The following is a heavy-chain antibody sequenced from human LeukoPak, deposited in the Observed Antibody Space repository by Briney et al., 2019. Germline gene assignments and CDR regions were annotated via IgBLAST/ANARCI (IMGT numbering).Heavy chain of an antibody. J-gene: IGHJ4*02. CDR1: GYSISSGYY. CDR2: IYHSGST. Sequence: SETLSLTCTVSGYSISSGYYWGWIRQPPGKGLEWIGSIYHSGSTYYNPSLKSRVTISVDTSKNQFSLKLSSVTAADTAVYYCARASPYYDTYYFDYWGQGTLVTVSS. V-gene: IGHV4-38-2*02. D-gene: IGHD3-9*01. CDR3: ARASPYYDTYYFDY.